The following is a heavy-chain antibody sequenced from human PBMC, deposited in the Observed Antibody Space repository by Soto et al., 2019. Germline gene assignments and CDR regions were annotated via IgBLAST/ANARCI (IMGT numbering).Heavy chain of an antibody. Sequence: QVQLVQSGAEVKKPGSSVKVSCKASGGTFSSYAISWVRQAPGQGREWMGGIIPIFGTANYAQKFQGRVTITADESTSTAYMELSSLRSEDTAVYYCASPNYDFWSGYSYYYYYGMDVWGQGTTVTVSS. D-gene: IGHD3-3*01. V-gene: IGHV1-69*01. CDR2: IIPIFGTA. CDR1: GGTFSSYA. CDR3: ASPNYDFWSGYSYYYYYGMDV. J-gene: IGHJ6*02.